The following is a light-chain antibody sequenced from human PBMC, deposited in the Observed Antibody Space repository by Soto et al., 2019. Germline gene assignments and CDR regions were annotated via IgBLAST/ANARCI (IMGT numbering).Light chain of an antibody. Sequence: EIVLTQSPVTLSLSPGERATLSCRASQSVSSYLAWYQQKPGQAPRHLIHGASNRATGIPARFSGSGSGTDFTLTLSSLEPEDFALYYCQQRSSWPQLTFGGGTKVEIK. J-gene: IGKJ4*01. CDR3: QQRSSWPQLT. CDR2: GAS. CDR1: QSVSSY. V-gene: IGKV3-11*01.